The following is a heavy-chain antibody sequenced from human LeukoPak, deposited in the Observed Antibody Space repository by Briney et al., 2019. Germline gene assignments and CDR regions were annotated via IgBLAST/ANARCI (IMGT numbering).Heavy chain of an antibody. CDR2: IRSKAYGETA. CDR3: TRDRGAYNLYDY. D-gene: IGHD1-1*01. V-gene: IGHV3-49*04. J-gene: IGHJ4*02. CDR1: GFTFRSYA. Sequence: GGSLRLSCAASGFTFRSYAMSWVRQAPGKGLEWVGFIRSKAYGETADYAASVKGRFTISRDDSKAIAYLQMNSLKTEDTAVYHCTRDRGAYNLYDYWGQGTLVTVSS.